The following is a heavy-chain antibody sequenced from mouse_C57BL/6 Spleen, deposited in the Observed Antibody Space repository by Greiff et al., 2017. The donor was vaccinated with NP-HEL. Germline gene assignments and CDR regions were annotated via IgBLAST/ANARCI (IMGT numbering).Heavy chain of an antibody. V-gene: IGHV1-69*01. CDR3: ARKDGRGYYCDY. Sequence: QVQLQQPGAELVMPGASVKLSCKASGYTFTSYWMHWVKQRPGQGLEWIGEIDPSDSYTNYNQKFKGKSTLTVDKSSSTAYMQLSSLTSEDSAVYYCARKDGRGYYCDYWGQGTTLTVSS. CDR2: IDPSDSYT. D-gene: IGHD1-1*02. J-gene: IGHJ2*01. CDR1: GYTFTSYW.